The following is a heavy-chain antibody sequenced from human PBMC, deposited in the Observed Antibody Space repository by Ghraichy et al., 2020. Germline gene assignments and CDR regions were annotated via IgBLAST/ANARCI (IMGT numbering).Heavy chain of an antibody. J-gene: IGHJ6*02. Sequence: SVKVSCKPSGGTFSSSGISWGRQAPGQGLEWMGRINPCHDKVNYAQNFQGRVTITADKTTSTAYMELSSLRSEDSAIYYCARTVGDFGMDVWGQGTTVTVSS. V-gene: IGHV1-69*04. CDR3: ARTVGDFGMDV. CDR2: INPCHDKV. CDR1: GGTFSSSG. D-gene: IGHD3-10*01.